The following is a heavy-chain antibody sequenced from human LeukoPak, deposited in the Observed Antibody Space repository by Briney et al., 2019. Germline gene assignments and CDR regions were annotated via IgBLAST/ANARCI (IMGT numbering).Heavy chain of an antibody. J-gene: IGHJ3*02. CDR3: ARRDPTPNPDDAFDI. V-gene: IGHV4-39*01. D-gene: IGHD1-14*01. CDR2: IYYSGST. CDR1: GGSISSSSYY. Sequence: PSETLSLTCTVSGGSISSSSYYWGWIRQPPGKGLEWIGSIYYSGSTYYNPSLKSRVTISVDTSKNQFSLKLSSVTAADTAVYYCARRDPTPNPDDAFDIWGQGTMVTVSS.